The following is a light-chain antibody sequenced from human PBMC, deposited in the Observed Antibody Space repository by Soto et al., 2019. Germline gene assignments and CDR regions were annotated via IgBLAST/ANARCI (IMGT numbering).Light chain of an antibody. Sequence: EIVMTQSPGTLCLSPGDRATLSCRASQSVSSSYLAWYQQKPGQAPRLLIYDASRRATGIPDRFSGSGSGTDFTLTISRLEPEDFAVYYCQQYGSTPRTFGQGTKVDIK. CDR3: QQYGSTPRT. J-gene: IGKJ1*01. V-gene: IGKV3-20*01. CDR1: QSVSSSY. CDR2: DAS.